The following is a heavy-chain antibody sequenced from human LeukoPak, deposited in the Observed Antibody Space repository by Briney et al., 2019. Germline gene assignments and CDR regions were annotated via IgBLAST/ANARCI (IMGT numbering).Heavy chain of an antibody. Sequence: GASVKVSCKASGYTFTGYYMHWVRQAPGQGLEWMGWINPNSGGTHYAQKFQGRVTMTRGTSITTAYMEVSRLRSDDTAVYFCAKSSGYSSDMAQDYWGQGTLVTVSS. CDR1: GYTFTGYY. J-gene: IGHJ4*02. D-gene: IGHD6-19*01. CDR3: AKSSGYSSDMAQDY. V-gene: IGHV1-2*02. CDR2: INPNSGGT.